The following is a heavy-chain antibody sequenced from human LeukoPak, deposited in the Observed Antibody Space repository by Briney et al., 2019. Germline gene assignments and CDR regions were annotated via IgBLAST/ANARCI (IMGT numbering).Heavy chain of an antibody. CDR3: ARASYFDFWSGYKGYFDY. Sequence: SETLSLTCTVSGGSISSGSYYWSWIRQPAGKGLEWIGRIYTSGSTNYNPSLKSRVTISVDTSKNQFSLKLSSVTAADTAVYYCARASYFDFWSGYKGYFDYWGQGTLVTVSS. CDR1: GGSISSGSYY. D-gene: IGHD3-3*01. J-gene: IGHJ4*02. CDR2: IYTSGST. V-gene: IGHV4-61*02.